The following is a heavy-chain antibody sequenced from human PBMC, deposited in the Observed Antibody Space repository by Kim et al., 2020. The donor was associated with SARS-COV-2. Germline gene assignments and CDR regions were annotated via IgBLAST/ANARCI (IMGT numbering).Heavy chain of an antibody. J-gene: IGHJ3*02. CDR3: ARDRLRYYVVLTGRSAFDI. D-gene: IGHD3-9*01. Sequence: ASVKVSCKASGYTFTGFYMHWVRQTPGQGLEWMGWINPNSGDTKYAQSFQGRVTMTRDTSFSTAYMELNRLRSDDTAVYYCARDRLRYYVVLTGRSAFDIWGQGKMVTVSS. CDR2: INPNSGDT. CDR1: GYTFTGFY. V-gene: IGHV1-2*02.